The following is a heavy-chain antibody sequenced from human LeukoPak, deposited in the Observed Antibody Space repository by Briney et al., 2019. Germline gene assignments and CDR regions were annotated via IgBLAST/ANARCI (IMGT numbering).Heavy chain of an antibody. CDR3: ARGIWSSHNKEYYFVY. CDR2: INAGNGKT. V-gene: IGHV1-3*01. D-gene: IGHD3-3*01. CDR1: GYTFTNYA. J-gene: IGHJ4*02. Sequence: APVKVSCTASGYTFTNYAMNWVRQAPGQRPEWMGWINAGNGKTKFSQNFQGRVTITRDTSASTAYMELSSLRSGDTAVYYCARGIWSSHNKEYYFVYWGQGTLVTVSS.